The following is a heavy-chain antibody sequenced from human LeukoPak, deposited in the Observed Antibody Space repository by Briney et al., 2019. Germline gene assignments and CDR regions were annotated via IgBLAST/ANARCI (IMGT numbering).Heavy chain of an antibody. CDR1: GFTFSSYA. Sequence: QTGGSLRLSCAASGFTFSSYAMHWVRQAPGKGLEYVSAISSNGGSTYYANSVKGRFTISRDNSKNTLYLQMGSLRAEDMAVYYCARRVAGTYYYYYMDVWGKGTTVTVSS. J-gene: IGHJ6*03. CDR2: ISSNGGST. CDR3: ARRVAGTYYYYYMDV. D-gene: IGHD6-19*01. V-gene: IGHV3-64*01.